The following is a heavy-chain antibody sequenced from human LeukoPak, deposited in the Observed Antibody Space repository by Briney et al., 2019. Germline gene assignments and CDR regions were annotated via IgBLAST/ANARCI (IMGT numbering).Heavy chain of an antibody. Sequence: SETLSLTCAVYGGSFSGYYWSWIRQHPGKGLEWIGYIYYSGSTYYNPSLKSRVTISVDTSKNQFSLKLSSVTAADTAVYYCARVRRASSLDYWGQGTLVTVSS. CDR3: ARVRRASSLDY. D-gene: IGHD6-13*01. J-gene: IGHJ4*02. CDR2: IYYSGST. V-gene: IGHV4-34*01. CDR1: GGSFSGYY.